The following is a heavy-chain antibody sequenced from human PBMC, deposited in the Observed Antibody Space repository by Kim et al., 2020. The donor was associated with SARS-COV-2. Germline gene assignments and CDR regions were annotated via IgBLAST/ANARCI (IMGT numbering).Heavy chain of an antibody. CDR2: ISAYNGNT. CDR1: GYTFTSYG. D-gene: IGHD2-15*01. Sequence: ASVKVSCKASGYTFTSYGISWVRQAPGQGLEWMGWISAYNGNTNYAQKLQGRVTMTTDTSTSTAYMELRSLRSYDTAVYYCARDPPYCSGGSCYYYYYGMDVWGQGTTVTVSS. V-gene: IGHV1-18*04. J-gene: IGHJ6*02. CDR3: ARDPPYCSGGSCYYYYYGMDV.